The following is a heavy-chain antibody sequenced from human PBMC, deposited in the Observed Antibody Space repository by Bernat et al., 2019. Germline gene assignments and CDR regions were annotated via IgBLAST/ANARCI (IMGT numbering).Heavy chain of an antibody. CDR2: ISYDGSNK. CDR3: ARDYWFDP. J-gene: IGHJ5*02. V-gene: IGHV3-30*01. Sequence: QVQLVESGGGVVQPGRSLRLSCAASGFTFSSYAMHWVRQAPGKGLEWVAVISYDGSNKYYADSVKGRFTISRDNSKNTLYLQMNSLRAEDTAVYYCARDYWFDPWGQGTLVTVSS. CDR1: GFTFSSYA.